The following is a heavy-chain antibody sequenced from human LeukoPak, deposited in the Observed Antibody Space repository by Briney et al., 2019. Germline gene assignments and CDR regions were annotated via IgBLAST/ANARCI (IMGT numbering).Heavy chain of an antibody. CDR2: ITSSSNSI. V-gene: IGHV3-48*01. Sequence: PGGSLRLSCAASGFTFSAYNMNWVRQASGKGLEWVSFITSSSNSIYYADSVKGRFTISRDNAMNSLYLQMNSLRADDTAVYYCAREKGGTYSDFWGQGTLVTVSS. CDR1: GFTFSAYN. D-gene: IGHD1-26*01. J-gene: IGHJ4*02. CDR3: AREKGGTYSDF.